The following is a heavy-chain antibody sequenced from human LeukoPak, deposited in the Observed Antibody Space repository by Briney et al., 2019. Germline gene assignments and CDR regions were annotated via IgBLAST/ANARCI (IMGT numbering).Heavy chain of an antibody. V-gene: IGHV4-59*08. Sequence: SETLSLTCTGSGGSISGYYWSWLRQPPGKGLEWVGYIYYSGSTNFNPSLKSRVTISADTSKNQFSLKLTSVTAADTAVYYCARLTRSWYGDYWGQGTLVTVSS. CDR3: ARLTRSWYGDY. CDR2: IYYSGST. J-gene: IGHJ4*02. CDR1: GGSISGYY. D-gene: IGHD6-13*01.